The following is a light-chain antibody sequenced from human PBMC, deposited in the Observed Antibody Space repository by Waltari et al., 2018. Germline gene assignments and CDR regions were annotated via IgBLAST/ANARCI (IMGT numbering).Light chain of an antibody. Sequence: DIQMTQSPSTLSATVGDRVTITCRASQSIGRWLAWYQQKPGKAPKLLISQASTSESGVPSRVSGSGSGTEFTLTIINLQPDDFATYYCQHYDTYPWTFGLGTKVDIK. V-gene: IGKV1-5*03. CDR3: QHYDTYPWT. J-gene: IGKJ1*01. CDR2: QAS. CDR1: QSIGRW.